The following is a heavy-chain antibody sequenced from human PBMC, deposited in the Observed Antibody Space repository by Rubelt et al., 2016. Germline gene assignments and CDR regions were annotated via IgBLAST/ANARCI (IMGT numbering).Heavy chain of an antibody. CDR1: GGSFSGYY. Sequence: QVQLQQWGAGLLKPSETLSLTCAVYGGSFSGYYWSWIRQPPGKGLEWIGEINHSGSTNYNPSLKSRVTISVDTSKNQFPLKLSSVTAADTAVYYCARRGRYYGSGSYQRHNWFDPWGQGTLVTVSS. CDR3: ARRGRYYGSGSYQRHNWFDP. D-gene: IGHD3-10*01. J-gene: IGHJ5*02. V-gene: IGHV4-34*01. CDR2: INHSGST.